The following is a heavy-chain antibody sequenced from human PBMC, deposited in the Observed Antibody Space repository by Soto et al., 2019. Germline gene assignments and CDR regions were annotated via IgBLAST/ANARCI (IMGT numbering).Heavy chain of an antibody. D-gene: IGHD3-10*01. CDR1: GGAISSGDYY. V-gene: IGHV4-30-4*01. CDR2: IYYSGST. CDR3: AREALDRGRWFDP. J-gene: IGHJ5*02. Sequence: PSETLSLTCTVSGGAISSGDYYWSWIRQPPGKGLEWIGYIYYSGSTYYNPSLKSRVTISVDTSKNQFSLKLSSVTAADTAVYYCAREALDRGRWFDPWGQGTLVTVSS.